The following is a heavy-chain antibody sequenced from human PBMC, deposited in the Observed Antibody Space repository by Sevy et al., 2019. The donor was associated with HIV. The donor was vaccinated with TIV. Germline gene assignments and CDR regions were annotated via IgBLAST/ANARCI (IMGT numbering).Heavy chain of an antibody. CDR2: ISSSSSTI. CDR3: ARDLSRRFGESMVNWFDP. CDR1: GFTFSSYA. J-gene: IGHJ5*02. D-gene: IGHD3-10*01. V-gene: IGHV3-48*02. Sequence: LRLSCAASGFTFSSYAMHWVRQAPGKGLEWVSYISSSSSTIYYADSVKGRFTISRDNAKNSLYLQMNSLRDEDTAVYYCARDLSRRFGESMVNWFDPWGQGTLVTVSS.